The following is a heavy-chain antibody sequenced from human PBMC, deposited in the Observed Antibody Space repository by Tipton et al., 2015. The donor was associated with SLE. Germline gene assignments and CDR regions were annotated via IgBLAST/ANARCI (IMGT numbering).Heavy chain of an antibody. CDR2: IYYSGST. Sequence: TLSLTCTVSGGSISSYYWSWIRQPPGKGLEWIGYIYYSGSTNYNPSLKSRVTISVDTSKNQFSLKLSSVTAADTAIYYCARKHTSSWFFDDWCQGTLVTVSS. V-gene: IGHV4-59*01. CDR3: ARKHTSSWFFDD. D-gene: IGHD6-13*01. J-gene: IGHJ4*02. CDR1: GGSISSYY.